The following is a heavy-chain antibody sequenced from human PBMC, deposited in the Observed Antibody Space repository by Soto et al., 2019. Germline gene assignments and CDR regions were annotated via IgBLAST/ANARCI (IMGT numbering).Heavy chain of an antibody. D-gene: IGHD1-7*01. CDR2: IYTSGST. Sequence: KPSETLSLTCTVSGGSISSYYWSWIRQPAGKGLEWIGRIYTSGSTNYNPSLKSRVTMSVDTSKNQFSLKLSSVTAADTAVYYCARGRNWNYEDWFDPWGQGTLVTVSS. CDR3: ARGRNWNYEDWFDP. V-gene: IGHV4-4*07. CDR1: GGSISSYY. J-gene: IGHJ5*02.